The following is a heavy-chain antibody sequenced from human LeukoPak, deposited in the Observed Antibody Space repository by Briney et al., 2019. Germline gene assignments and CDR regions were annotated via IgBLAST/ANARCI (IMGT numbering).Heavy chain of an antibody. V-gene: IGHV1-69*05. CDR1: GYTFTSYG. CDR2: IIPIFGTA. J-gene: IGHJ6*03. Sequence: GASVKVSCKASGYTFTSYGISWVRQAPGQGLEWMGGIIPIFGTANYAQKFQGRVTITRNTSISTAYMELSSLRSEDTAVYYCARGIRRYMDVWGKGTTVTVSS. D-gene: IGHD1-14*01. CDR3: ARGIRRYMDV.